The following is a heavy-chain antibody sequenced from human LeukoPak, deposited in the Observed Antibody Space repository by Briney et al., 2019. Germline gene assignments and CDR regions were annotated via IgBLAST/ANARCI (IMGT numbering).Heavy chain of an antibody. D-gene: IGHD3-22*01. CDR1: GFTFSTYS. V-gene: IGHV3-21*01. CDR3: ARAAAHYYDSSGYFPPRYYFGD. Sequence: PGGSLRLSCAASGFTFSTYSMSWVRQAPGKGLEWVSFMSSGSSSIHYADSVKGRFTISRDNSKNSLYLQMNSLGVEDTAVYYCARAAAHYYDSSGYFPPRYYFGDWGQGTLVTVSS. J-gene: IGHJ4*02. CDR2: MSSGSSSI.